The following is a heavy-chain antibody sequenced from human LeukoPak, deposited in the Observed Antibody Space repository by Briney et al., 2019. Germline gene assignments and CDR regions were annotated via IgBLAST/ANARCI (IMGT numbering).Heavy chain of an antibody. CDR2: ISGRGDST. Sequence: TGGSLRLSCAASGFTFSNYVMHWVRQAPGKGLEWVSSISGRGDSTYYADSVKGRFTISRDNSKNILYLQMNSLRAEDTAVYHCAKNWGSDYWGQGTLVTVSS. CDR3: AKNWGSDY. J-gene: IGHJ4*02. D-gene: IGHD7-27*01. V-gene: IGHV3-23*01. CDR1: GFTFSNYV.